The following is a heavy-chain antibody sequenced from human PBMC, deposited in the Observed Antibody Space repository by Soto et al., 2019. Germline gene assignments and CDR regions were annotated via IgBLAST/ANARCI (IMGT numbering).Heavy chain of an antibody. J-gene: IGHJ3*02. V-gene: IGHV1-2*04. CDR3: ARVRVIGYYYNSSGYYYDAFDI. CDR1: GYTFTGYY. CDR2: INPNSGGT. D-gene: IGHD3-22*01. Sequence: ASVKVSCKASGYTFTGYYMHWVRQSPGQGLEWMRWINPNSGGTNYAQKFQGWVTMTRDTSISTAYMELSRLRSDDTAVYYCARVRVIGYYYNSSGYYYDAFDIWGQGTMVTVSS.